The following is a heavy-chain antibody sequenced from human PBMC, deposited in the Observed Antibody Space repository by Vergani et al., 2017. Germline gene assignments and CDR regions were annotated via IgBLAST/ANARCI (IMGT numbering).Heavy chain of an antibody. CDR2: ISGSGGST. D-gene: IGHD1-14*01. CDR1: GFTFSSYA. J-gene: IGHJ3*02. CDR3: AKSRYLGDAFDI. Sequence: EVQLLESGGGLVQPGGSLRLSCAASGFTFSSYAMSWVRQAPGKGLEWVSAISGSGGSTYYADSVKGRFTISRDNSKNTLDLQMNSLRAEDTAVYYCAKSRYLGDAFDIWGQGTMVTVSS. V-gene: IGHV3-23*01.